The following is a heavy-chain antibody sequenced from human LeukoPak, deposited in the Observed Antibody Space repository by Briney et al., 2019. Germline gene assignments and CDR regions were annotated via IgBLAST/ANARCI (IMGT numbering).Heavy chain of an antibody. D-gene: IGHD4/OR15-4a*01. Sequence: GGPLRLSCAASGFPFRDFWISWMRQAPGKGLEWVANIKYDGDEEYYVDSVKGRFTISRDNAKNSLYLQLNSLRVEDTAVYYCRSGGAAPGAFDNWGQGTLVTVSP. CDR3: RSGGAAPGAFDN. CDR2: IKYDGDEE. CDR1: GFPFRDFW. V-gene: IGHV3-7*01. J-gene: IGHJ4*02.